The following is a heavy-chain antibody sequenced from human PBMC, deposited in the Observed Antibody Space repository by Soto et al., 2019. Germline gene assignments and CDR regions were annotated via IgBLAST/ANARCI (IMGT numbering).Heavy chain of an antibody. CDR1: GFTFSGYV. CDR3: AKDLPPIPPKATSVRDV. CDR2: ISGSGGSP. J-gene: IGHJ6*02. V-gene: IGHV3-23*01. Sequence: PGGSLRLSCAASGFTFSGYVMSWVRQAPGKGLEWVSGISGSGGSPFYADSVKGRFTISRDNSKNTLYLHMKSLRAEDTAVYYWAKDLPPIPPKATSVRDVWAQGTTVPVS.